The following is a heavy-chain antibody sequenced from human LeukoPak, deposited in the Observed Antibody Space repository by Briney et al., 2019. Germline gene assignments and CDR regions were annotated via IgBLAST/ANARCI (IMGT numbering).Heavy chain of an antibody. J-gene: IGHJ3*02. D-gene: IGHD5/OR15-5a*01. CDR3: AKGGSVTAPDDAFDI. CDR1: GFTFSSYA. CDR2: ISYDGSNK. Sequence: GGSLRLSCAASGFTFSSYAMHWVRQAPGKGLEWVAVISYDGSNKYYADSVKGRFTISRDNSKNTLYLQMNSLRAEDMGVYYCAKGGSVTAPDDAFDIWGQGTMVTVS. V-gene: IGHV3-30-3*01.